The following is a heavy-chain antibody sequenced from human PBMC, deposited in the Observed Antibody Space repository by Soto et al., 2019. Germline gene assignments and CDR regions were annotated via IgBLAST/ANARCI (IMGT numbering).Heavy chain of an antibody. V-gene: IGHV1-69*08. Sequence: QVQLVQSGAEVKKPGSSVKVSCKASGGTFSSYTISWVRQAPGQGLEWMGRIIPILGIANYAQKFQGRVTITADKSTNTAYMELSSLRSEDTAVYYCARDGVVGAPMDYWGQGTLVTVSS. J-gene: IGHJ4*02. CDR2: IIPILGIA. CDR3: ARDGVVGAPMDY. CDR1: GGTFSSYT. D-gene: IGHD1-26*01.